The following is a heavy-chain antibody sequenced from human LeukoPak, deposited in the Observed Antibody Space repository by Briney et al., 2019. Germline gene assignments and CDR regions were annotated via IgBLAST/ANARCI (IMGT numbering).Heavy chain of an antibody. CDR2: ISSSSSTI. CDR1: GYSFSSYS. D-gene: IGHD3-3*01. Sequence: GESLKISCKGSGYSFSSYSMNWVRQAPGKGLEWVSYISSSSSTIYYADSVKGRFTISRDNAKNSLYLQMNSLRAEDTAVYYCAREDGGLFWSGRQPIDYWGQGIQVTVSS. V-gene: IGHV3-48*01. CDR3: AREDGGLFWSGRQPIDY. J-gene: IGHJ4*02.